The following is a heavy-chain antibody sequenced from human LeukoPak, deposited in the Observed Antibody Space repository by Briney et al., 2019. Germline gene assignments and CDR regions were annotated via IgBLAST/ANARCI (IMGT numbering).Heavy chain of an antibody. D-gene: IGHD6-19*01. J-gene: IGHJ4*02. Sequence: GGSLRLSCAACGFTFSSYDMHWVRQAPGKGLEWVAIIWYDGSNKYYTDSVKGRFTISRDNSKNTLYLQMNSLRAEDTAVYYCARPIAVAGPFDVWGQGTLVTVSS. CDR1: GFTFSSYD. V-gene: IGHV3-33*01. CDR2: IWYDGSNK. CDR3: ARPIAVAGPFDV.